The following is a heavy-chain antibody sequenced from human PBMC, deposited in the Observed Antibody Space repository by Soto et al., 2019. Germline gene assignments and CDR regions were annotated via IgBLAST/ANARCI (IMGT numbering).Heavy chain of an antibody. D-gene: IGHD6-19*01. Sequence: GGSLRLSCAASGFTFSNAWMNWVRQAPGKGLEWVGRIKSKTDGGTTDYAAPVKGRFTISRDDSKNTLYLQMNSLKTEDTAVYYCTTGYSSGWYYRDYYYGMDVWGQGTTVTVSS. CDR3: TTGYSSGWYYRDYYYGMDV. V-gene: IGHV3-15*07. J-gene: IGHJ6*02. CDR2: IKSKTDGGTT. CDR1: GFTFSNAW.